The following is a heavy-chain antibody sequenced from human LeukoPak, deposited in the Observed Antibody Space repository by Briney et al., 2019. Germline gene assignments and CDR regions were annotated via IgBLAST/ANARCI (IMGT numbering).Heavy chain of an antibody. V-gene: IGHV3-23*01. D-gene: IGHD3-16*01. CDR1: GFFFSSYA. CDR3: AKEYYDYLWGSYRDY. CDR2: ISGSGGST. Sequence: GGSLRLSCAASGFFFSSYAMSWVRQAPGKGLEWVSAISGSGGSTYYADSVKGRFTISRDNSKNTLYLQMNSLRAEDTAVYYYAKEYYDYLWGSYRDYWGQGTLVTVSS. J-gene: IGHJ4*02.